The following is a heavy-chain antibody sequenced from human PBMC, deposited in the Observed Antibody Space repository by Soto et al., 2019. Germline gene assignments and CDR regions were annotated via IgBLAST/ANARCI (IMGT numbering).Heavy chain of an antibody. CDR3: ARDVGSGSYSTPATYYYGMDV. J-gene: IGHJ6*02. D-gene: IGHD3-10*01. CDR2: INPNSGGT. CDR1: GYTFTGYY. V-gene: IGHV1-2*02. Sequence: ASVKVSFKASGYTFTGYYMHWVRQAPGQGLEWMGWINPNSGGTNYAQKFQGRVTMTRDTSISTAYMELSRLRSDDTAVYYCARDVGSGSYSTPATYYYGMDVWGQGTTVTVSS.